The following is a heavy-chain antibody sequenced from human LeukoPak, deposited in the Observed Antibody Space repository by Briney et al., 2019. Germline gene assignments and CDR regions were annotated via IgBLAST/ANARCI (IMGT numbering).Heavy chain of an antibody. CDR2: IYHSGST. J-gene: IGHJ4*02. CDR1: GYSISSGYY. Sequence: PSETLSLTCTVSGYSISSGYYWGWIRQPPGKGLEWIGSIYHSGSTYYNPSLKSRVTISVDTSKNQFSLKLSSVTAADTAVYYCARGLSIAILDSSWYYYNMAYFDYWGQGTLVTVSS. V-gene: IGHV4-38-2*02. CDR3: ARGLSIAILDSSWYYYNMAYFDY. D-gene: IGHD6-13*01.